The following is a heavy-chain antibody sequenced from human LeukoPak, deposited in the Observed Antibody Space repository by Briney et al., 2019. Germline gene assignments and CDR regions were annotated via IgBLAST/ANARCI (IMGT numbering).Heavy chain of an antibody. CDR1: GLTFDDHG. Sequence: GGSLRLSCAASGLTFDDHGMNWVRQAPGKGLEWVSGINWNGGSTNYADPVKGRFTISRDNAKNSLYLQMNSLRAEDTALYYCTRNLPPGTIFGVINDAFDIWGQGTMVTVSS. CDR3: TRNLPPGTIFGVINDAFDI. CDR2: INWNGGST. D-gene: IGHD3-3*01. V-gene: IGHV3-20*04. J-gene: IGHJ3*02.